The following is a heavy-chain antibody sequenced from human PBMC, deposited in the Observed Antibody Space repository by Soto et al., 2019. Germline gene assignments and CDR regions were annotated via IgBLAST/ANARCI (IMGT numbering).Heavy chain of an antibody. CDR3: AIGGGDYNYFDH. Sequence: EVQLVESGGGLVQPGGSLRLACAASGFLFSTYWMFWVRQVPRKGLLWVSRIKSDGSSTSYADSVKGRFTICRDNTKNTLYLQMTSLRAEDTAVYYCAIGGGDYNYFDHWGQGILVSVSS. V-gene: IGHV3-74*01. J-gene: IGHJ4*02. D-gene: IGHD2-21*01. CDR1: GFLFSTYW. CDR2: IKSDGSST.